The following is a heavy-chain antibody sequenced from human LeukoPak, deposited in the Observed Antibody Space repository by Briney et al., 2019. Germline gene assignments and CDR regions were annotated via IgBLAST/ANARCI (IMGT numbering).Heavy chain of an antibody. D-gene: IGHD2-15*01. CDR2: IYYSGST. J-gene: IGHJ5*02. Sequence: PSETLSLTCTVSGGSISSSSYYWGWIRQPPGKGLEWIGSIYYSGSTYYNPSLKSRVTISVDTSKNQFSLKLSSVTAADTAVYYCARTLGYCSGGNCYRWFDHWGQGTLVTVPS. CDR1: GGSISSSSYY. V-gene: IGHV4-39*01. CDR3: ARTLGYCSGGNCYRWFDH.